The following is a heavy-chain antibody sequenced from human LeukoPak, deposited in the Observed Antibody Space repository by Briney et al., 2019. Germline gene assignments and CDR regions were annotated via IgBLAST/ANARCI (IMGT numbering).Heavy chain of an antibody. V-gene: IGHV3-48*04. D-gene: IGHD3-10*01. CDR1: GFTFSSYS. CDR2: SSSSSSTI. CDR3: ARARITMVRGPSASDY. Sequence: PGGSLRLSCAASGFTFSSYSMNWVRQAPGKGLEWVSYSSSSSSTIYYADSVKGRFTISRDNAKNSLYLQMNSLRAEDTAVYYCARARITMVRGPSASDYWGQGTLVTVSS. J-gene: IGHJ4*02.